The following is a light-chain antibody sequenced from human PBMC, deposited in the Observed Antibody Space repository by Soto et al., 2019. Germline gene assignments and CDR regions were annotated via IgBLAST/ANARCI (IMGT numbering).Light chain of an antibody. CDR2: GAT. CDR1: QSISTY. V-gene: IGKV1-39*01. J-gene: IGKJ2*01. Sequence: DIRMTQSPSSLSASVGDRVTSTCRSSQSISTYLSWYQQKPGKAPKLLIYGATRLQSGAPSRFTGSGSGTEFTLTISSLQPEDFATYSCQQSYSNPPTFALGTKVDIK. CDR3: QQSYSNPPT.